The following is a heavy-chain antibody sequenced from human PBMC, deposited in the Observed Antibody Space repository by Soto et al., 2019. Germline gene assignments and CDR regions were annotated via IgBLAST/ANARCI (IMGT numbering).Heavy chain of an antibody. D-gene: IGHD5-12*01. CDR2: INPSGGST. J-gene: IGHJ4*02. CDR1: GYTFTTYY. CDR3: AREGDGYNLGPSVDFDY. Sequence: QVQLVQSGAEVKKPGASVKVSCKASGYTFTTYYMHWVRQAPGQGLEWMGVINPSGGSTSYAQKFQGRVTVTRDTSTSTLYMELSSLRSEETAVYYCAREGDGYNLGPSVDFDYWGQGTLVTVSS. V-gene: IGHV1-46*01.